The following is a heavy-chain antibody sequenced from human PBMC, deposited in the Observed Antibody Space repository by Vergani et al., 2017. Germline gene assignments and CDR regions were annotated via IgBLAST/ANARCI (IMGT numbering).Heavy chain of an antibody. CDR3: AKVGRSEVAGTFGAFDI. Sequence: QVQLVESGGDLVKPGGSLRLSCAASGFTFSDYFMNWIRQAPGKGLEWVSYISDSGTTIYYADSVKGRFTISRDNGKKSLYLQMNSLRAEDTAVYYCAKVGRSEVAGTFGAFDIWGQGTMVTVSS. D-gene: IGHD6-19*01. CDR1: GFTFSDYF. CDR2: ISDSGTTI. V-gene: IGHV3-11*01. J-gene: IGHJ3*02.